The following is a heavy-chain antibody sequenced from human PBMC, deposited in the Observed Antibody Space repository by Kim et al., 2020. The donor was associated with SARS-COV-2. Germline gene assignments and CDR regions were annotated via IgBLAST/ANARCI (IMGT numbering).Heavy chain of an antibody. CDR1: GFTFDDYA. J-gene: IGHJ6*02. D-gene: IGHD5-12*01. V-gene: IGHV3-43*02. CDR3: AKAEYRGYSGYDQVLGYYYYGMDV. CDR2: ISGDGGST. Sequence: GGSLRLSCAASGFTFDDYAMHWVLQAPGKGLEWVSLISGDGGSTYYADSVKGRFTISRDNSKNSLYLQMNSLRTEDTALYYCAKAEYRGYSGYDQVLGYYYYGMDVWGQGTTVTVSS.